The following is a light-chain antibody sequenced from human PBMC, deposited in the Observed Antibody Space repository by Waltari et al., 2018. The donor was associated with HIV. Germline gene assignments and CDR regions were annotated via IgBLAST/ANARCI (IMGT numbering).Light chain of an antibody. CDR3: ATWDDSLSGYV. J-gene: IGLJ1*01. CDR1: SSTIENNY. V-gene: IGLV1-47*01. CDR2: RNN. Sequence: QSVLTQPPSASGTPGQRVTISCSGSSSTIENNYVYWYQHLPGTAPKLLIYRNNQRPSGVPDRFSGSKSGTSASLAISGLRSEDEADYYCATWDDSLSGYVFGTGTKVTVL.